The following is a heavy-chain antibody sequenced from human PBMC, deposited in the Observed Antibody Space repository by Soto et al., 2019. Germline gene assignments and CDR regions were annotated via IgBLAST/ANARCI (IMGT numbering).Heavy chain of an antibody. D-gene: IGHD6-13*01. CDR2: IIPIFGTA. Sequence: SVKGSCKAXGGTFSSYAISWVRQAPGQGLEWMGGIIPIFGTANYAQKFQGRVTITADESTSTAYMELSSLRSEDTAVYYCARVSEDGSGSSSWYYYYGMDVWGQGTTVTVSS. J-gene: IGHJ6*02. CDR1: GGTFSSYA. CDR3: ARVSEDGSGSSSWYYYYGMDV. V-gene: IGHV1-69*13.